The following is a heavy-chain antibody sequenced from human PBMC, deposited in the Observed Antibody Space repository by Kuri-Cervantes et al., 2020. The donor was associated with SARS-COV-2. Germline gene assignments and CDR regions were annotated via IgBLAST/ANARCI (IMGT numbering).Heavy chain of an antibody. CDR2: ISIKQGDT. J-gene: IGHJ6*02. CDR3: ARVCGGDCADNYYYYYGMDV. CDR1: GYTFTSDG. Sequence: ASVKVSCKTSGYTFTSDGISWVRQAPGQGLEWMGWISIKQGDTNYAQKFQGRVTMTTDTSTSTAYMELRSLRSDDTAVYYCARVCGGDCADNYYYYYGMDVWGQGTTVTVSS. V-gene: IGHV1-18*04. D-gene: IGHD2-21*02.